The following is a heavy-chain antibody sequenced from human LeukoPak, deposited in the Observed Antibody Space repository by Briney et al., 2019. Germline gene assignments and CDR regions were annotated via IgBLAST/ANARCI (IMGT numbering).Heavy chain of an antibody. V-gene: IGHV4-31*03. CDR2: IYYSGSI. CDR3: ARAGTVVVSAQDYVAFDI. D-gene: IGHD2-15*01. J-gene: IGHJ3*02. CDR1: GGSLSSGGDY. Sequence: SETLSLTCTVSGGSLSSGGDYWTWIRQHPGKGLEWIGYIYYSGSIYYNPSLKSRLTISVDTSKKQFSLKLSSVTAADTAVYYCARAGTVVVSAQDYVAFDIWGQGTMVTVSS.